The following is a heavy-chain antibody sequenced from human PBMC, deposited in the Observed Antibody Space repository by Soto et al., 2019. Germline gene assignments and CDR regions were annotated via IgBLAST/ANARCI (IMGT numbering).Heavy chain of an antibody. CDR3: ARSIVVVTALDY. V-gene: IGHV1-3*05. CDR2: INAGHGNT. CDR1: GYTFTSYA. D-gene: IGHD2-21*02. Sequence: QVQLVQSGAEEKKPGASVKVSCKASGYTFTSYAMHWVRQAPGQRLEWMGWINAGHGNTKYSQKFQGRVTITTDTSATTAYMELSSLRSEDTAVYYCARSIVVVTALDYWGQGTLVTVSS. J-gene: IGHJ4*02.